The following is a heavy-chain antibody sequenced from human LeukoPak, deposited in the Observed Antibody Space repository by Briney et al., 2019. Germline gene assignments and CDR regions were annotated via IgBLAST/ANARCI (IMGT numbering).Heavy chain of an antibody. D-gene: IGHD5-18*01. V-gene: IGHV3-9*03. CDR1: GFTFDDYA. CDR2: ISWNSGSI. Sequence: GGSLRLSCAASGFTFDDYAMHWVRQAPGKGLEWVSGISWNSGSIGYADSVKGRFTISRDNAKNSLYLQMNSLRAEDMALYYCAKAAFTWRQHDAFDIWGQGTMVTVSS. J-gene: IGHJ3*02. CDR3: AKAAFTWRQHDAFDI.